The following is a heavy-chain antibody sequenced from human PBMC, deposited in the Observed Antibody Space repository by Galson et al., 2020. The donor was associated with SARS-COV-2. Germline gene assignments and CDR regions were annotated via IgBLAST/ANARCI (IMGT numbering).Heavy chain of an antibody. CDR2: IHPADSDT. V-gene: IGHV5-51*01. D-gene: IGHD1-26*01. CDR3: ARSTIDRELPYYYYYYMDV. CDR1: GYTFTNYW. Sequence: GESLKISCESSGYTFTNYWIGWVRQMPGKGLEWMGIIHPADSDTRYSPSFQGQVTISVDKSISTAYLQWSSLKASDTAMYYCARSTIDRELPYYYYYYMDVWGKGTTVTVSS. J-gene: IGHJ6*03.